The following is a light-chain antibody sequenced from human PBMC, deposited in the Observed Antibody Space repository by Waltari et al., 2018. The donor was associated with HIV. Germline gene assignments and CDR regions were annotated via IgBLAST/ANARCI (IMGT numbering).Light chain of an antibody. V-gene: IGLV7-46*01. CDR1: TGPVTSCHP. CDR3: LLSYAGPRPWV. Sequence: QAVVTQEPSLTVSPGGTVTLTCGPSTGPVTSCHPPYWFQQRPGQATRTLIYDTTNKHSWTPARFSGSLLGGKAALTLSGAQPEDEAEYYCLLSYAGPRPWVFGGGTKVTVL. CDR2: DTT. J-gene: IGLJ3*02.